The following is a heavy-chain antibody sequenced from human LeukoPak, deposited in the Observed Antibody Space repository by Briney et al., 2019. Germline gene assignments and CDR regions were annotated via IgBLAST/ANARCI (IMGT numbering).Heavy chain of an antibody. CDR3: ARYVGATNLFDY. D-gene: IGHD1-26*01. CDR1: GGSISSYY. CDR2: IYYSGTT. J-gene: IGHJ4*02. Sequence: SETLSLTCTVSGGSISSYYWSWIRQPPGKGLEWIGYIYYSGTTNYSPSLKSRVTISIDTSKNQFSLKLRSVTAADTAVYYCARYVGATNLFDYWGQGTLVTASS. V-gene: IGHV4-59*01.